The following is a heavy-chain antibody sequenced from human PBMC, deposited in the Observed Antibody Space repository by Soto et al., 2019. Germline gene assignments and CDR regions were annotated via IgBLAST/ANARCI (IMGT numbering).Heavy chain of an antibody. CDR1: GGSISNYY. CDR2: IFYNGST. Sequence: SETLSLTCTVSGGSISNYYWSWIRQPPGKGLEWIGFIFYNGSTNYNPSLKSRVTISVDTSKNHFSLKLSSVTAADTAVYYCSRERESASEHWGQGTLVTVSS. V-gene: IGHV4-59*12. J-gene: IGHJ4*02. CDR3: SRERESASEH.